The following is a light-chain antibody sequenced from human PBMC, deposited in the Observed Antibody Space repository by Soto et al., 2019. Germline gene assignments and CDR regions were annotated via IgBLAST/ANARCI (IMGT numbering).Light chain of an antibody. V-gene: IGKV3-15*01. Sequence: EIVMTQSPATLSVSPGERATLSCRASQSVGNNFAWYQQKPGQAPRLLIFATSTRATGVPGRFSGSGSGTEFTLTISSLQSEDFAVYYCQQYSDWPLTFGEGTKVEIE. CDR1: QSVGNN. CDR2: ATS. J-gene: IGKJ4*01. CDR3: QQYSDWPLT.